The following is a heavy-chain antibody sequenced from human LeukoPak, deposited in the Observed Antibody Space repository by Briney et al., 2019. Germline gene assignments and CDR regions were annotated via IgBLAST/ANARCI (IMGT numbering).Heavy chain of an antibody. D-gene: IGHD2-15*01. CDR1: GYTFTSYG. J-gene: IGHJ6*02. V-gene: IGHV1-18*01. CDR3: ARDACQYCSGGSCYSYYYYGMDV. Sequence: ASVKVSCKASGYTFTSYGISWVRQAPGQGLEWMGWISAYNGNTNYAQKLQGRVTMTTDTSTSTAYMELRSLRSDDTAVYYCARDACQYCSGGSCYSYYYYGMDVWGQGTTVTVSS. CDR2: ISAYNGNT.